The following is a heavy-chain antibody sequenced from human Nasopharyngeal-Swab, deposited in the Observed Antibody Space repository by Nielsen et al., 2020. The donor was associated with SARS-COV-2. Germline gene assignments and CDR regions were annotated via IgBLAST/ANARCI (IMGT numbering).Heavy chain of an antibody. J-gene: IGHJ4*02. CDR3: ARLGCTSISCHIDH. D-gene: IGHD2-2*01. V-gene: IGHV2-26*01. CDR2: TFSNDEK. CDR1: GFSLTTDTTG. Sequence: SGPTLVKPTETLTLTCIVSGFSLTTDTTGVTWIRQPPGKALEWLAVTFSNDEKSYSASLKSRLTISKDTSKSQVVLTMANMDPVDTATYYCARLGCTSISCHIDHWGQGTLVTVSS.